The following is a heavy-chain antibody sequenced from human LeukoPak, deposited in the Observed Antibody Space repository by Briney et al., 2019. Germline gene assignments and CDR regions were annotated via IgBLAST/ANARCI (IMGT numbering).Heavy chain of an antibody. CDR3: ASGDERGYSGYAHY. CDR2: IYYSGST. J-gene: IGHJ4*02. V-gene: IGHV4-38-2*02. D-gene: IGHD5-12*01. Sequence: PSETLSLTCTVSGYSISSGYYWGWIRQPPGKGLEWIGSIYYSGSTYYNPSLKSRVTISVDTSKNQFSLKLSSVTAADTAVYYCASGDERGYSGYAHYWGQGTLVTVSS. CDR1: GYSISSGYY.